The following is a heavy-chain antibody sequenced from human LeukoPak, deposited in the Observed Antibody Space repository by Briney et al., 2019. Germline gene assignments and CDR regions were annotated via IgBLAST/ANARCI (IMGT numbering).Heavy chain of an antibody. CDR2: INSDGSRT. CDR3: ARVITGSTYGQFDY. V-gene: IGHV3-74*01. J-gene: IGHJ4*02. Sequence: PGGSLRLPCTASGFTFSDYWMHWVRQAPGKGLVWVSRINSDGSRTNYADCVKGRFTISRDNAKNTVFLQMNSLRAEDAAAYYCARVITGSTYGQFDYWGQGALATVSS. CDR1: GFTFSDYW. D-gene: IGHD5-18*01.